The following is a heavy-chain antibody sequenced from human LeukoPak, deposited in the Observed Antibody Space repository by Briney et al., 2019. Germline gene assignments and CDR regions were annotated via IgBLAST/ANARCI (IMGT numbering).Heavy chain of an antibody. V-gene: IGHV1-18*01. CDR2: LSAYNGET. D-gene: IGHD3-16*01. Sequence: ASVKVSCKASGYTFINYVISWVRQAPGQGLEWLGWLSAYNGETKSAQRLQGRVTVSTDTSARTAYLELRGLRSDDTAVYYCARTEVGVAMDVWGQGTTVTVSS. J-gene: IGHJ6*02. CDR3: ARTEVGVAMDV. CDR1: GYTFINYV.